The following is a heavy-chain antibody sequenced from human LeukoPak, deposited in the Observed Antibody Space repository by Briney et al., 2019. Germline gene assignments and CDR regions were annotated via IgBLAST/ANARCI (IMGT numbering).Heavy chain of an antibody. CDR1: GFTFSSYW. V-gene: IGHV3-7*05. Sequence: GGSLRLSCAASGFTFSSYWMTWVRQAPGKGLEYVVNIKEDGSEKYYVDSVKGRFTISRDNTKNSLYLQMSSLRGDDTAVYYCVRDCGFHTFDYWGQGTLATVSS. D-gene: IGHD2-21*01. CDR2: IKEDGSEK. CDR3: VRDCGFHTFDY. J-gene: IGHJ4*02.